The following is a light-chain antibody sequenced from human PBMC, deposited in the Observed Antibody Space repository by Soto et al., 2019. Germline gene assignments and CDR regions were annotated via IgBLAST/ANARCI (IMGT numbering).Light chain of an antibody. Sequence: DIQMTQSPSSLSASVGDRVTITCRASQSISSYLNWYQQKPGKAPKLLIYAASSLQSGVPSRFSGSGSGTDVTLTISSLQPEDFATDYCQQSYSIPLTVGGGTKVDIK. CDR3: QQSYSIPLT. CDR2: AAS. CDR1: QSISSY. J-gene: IGKJ4*01. V-gene: IGKV1-39*01.